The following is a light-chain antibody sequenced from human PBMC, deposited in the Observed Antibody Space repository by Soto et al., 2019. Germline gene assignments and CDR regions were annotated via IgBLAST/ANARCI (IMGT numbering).Light chain of an antibody. CDR3: SSYGASTTL. CDR1: SNDIGVYNY. V-gene: IGLV2-14*03. J-gene: IGLJ2*01. CDR2: DVS. Sequence: QSALTQPASVSGSPGQSITIPCTGTSNDIGVYNYVSWYQQHPGKAPKLLIFDVSYRPSGISDRFSGSKSGNTASLTISGLQLEDEAEYYCSSYGASTTLFGGWTKLTVL.